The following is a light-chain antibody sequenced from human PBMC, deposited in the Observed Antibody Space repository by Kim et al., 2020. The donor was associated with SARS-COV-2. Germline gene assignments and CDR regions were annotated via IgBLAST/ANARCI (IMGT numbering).Light chain of an antibody. V-gene: IGLV3-1*01. J-gene: IGLJ2*01. Sequence: SYELTQPPSVSVFPGQTASITCSGDKLGDKYACWYQQKPGQSPVLVIYQESKRPSGIPERFSGSNSGNTATLTIGGTQAMEEADYYSQAWNSSTVVFGGGTQLTVL. CDR2: QES. CDR1: KLGDKY. CDR3: QAWNSSTVV.